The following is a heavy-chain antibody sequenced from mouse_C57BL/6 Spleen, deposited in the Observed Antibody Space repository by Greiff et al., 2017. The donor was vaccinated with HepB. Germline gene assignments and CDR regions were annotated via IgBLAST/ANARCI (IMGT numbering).Heavy chain of an antibody. CDR1: GYTFTDYE. Sequence: QVQLQQSGAELVRPGASVTLSCKASGYTFTDYEMHWVKQTPVHGLEWIGAIDPETGGTAYNQKFKGKAILTADISSSTAYMELRSLTSEDSAVYYCTREGERDYAMDYWGQGTSVTVSS. J-gene: IGHJ4*01. CDR2: IDPETGGT. V-gene: IGHV1-15*01. CDR3: TREGERDYAMDY.